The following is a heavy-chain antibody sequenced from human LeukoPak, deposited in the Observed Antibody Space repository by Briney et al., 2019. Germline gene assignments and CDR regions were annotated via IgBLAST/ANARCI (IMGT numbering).Heavy chain of an antibody. CDR1: GFIFSSYS. J-gene: IGHJ5*02. Sequence: GGSLRLSCVASGFIFSSYSMNWVRQAPGKGLEWVANIKQDGSEKYYVDSVKGRFTISRDNAKNSLYLQMNSLRAEDTAVYYCARDRWYGDYENWFDPWGQGTLVTVSS. D-gene: IGHD4-17*01. V-gene: IGHV3-7*01. CDR2: IKQDGSEK. CDR3: ARDRWYGDYENWFDP.